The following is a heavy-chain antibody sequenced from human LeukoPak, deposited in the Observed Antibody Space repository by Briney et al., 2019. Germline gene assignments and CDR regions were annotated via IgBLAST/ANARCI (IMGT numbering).Heavy chain of an antibody. CDR1: GGTFSNYI. D-gene: IGHD1-26*01. CDR3: ARYALRGSYDAFDI. J-gene: IGHJ3*02. Sequence: ASVKVSCKASGGTFSNYIISWVRQAPGQGLEWMGGIIPIFGTANYAQKFQGRVTMTRDMSTSTVYMELSSLRSEDTAVYYCARYALRGSYDAFDIWGQGTMVTVSS. V-gene: IGHV1-69*05. CDR2: IIPIFGTA.